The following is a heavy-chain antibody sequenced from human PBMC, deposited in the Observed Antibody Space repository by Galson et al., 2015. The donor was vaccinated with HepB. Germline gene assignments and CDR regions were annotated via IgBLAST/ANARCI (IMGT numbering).Heavy chain of an antibody. V-gene: IGHV4-59*01. Sequence: ETLSLTCTVSGDSIGTYYWTWIRQSPWKGLEWIGYVSYTGSTNYNPSLKSRVTISIDTSKNQFSLRLSSLTAADTAVYYCARRASGDYGHHFDRWGQGILATVSS. CDR1: GDSIGTYY. J-gene: IGHJ4*02. CDR3: ARRASGDYGHHFDR. D-gene: IGHD4-17*01. CDR2: VSYTGST.